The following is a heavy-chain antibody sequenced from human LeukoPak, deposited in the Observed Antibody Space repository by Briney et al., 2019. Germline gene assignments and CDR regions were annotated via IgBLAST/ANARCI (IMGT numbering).Heavy chain of an antibody. CDR1: GFTFSSYG. D-gene: IGHD6-6*01. CDR2: IWYDGSNK. V-gene: IGHV3-33*01. Sequence: GGSLRLSCAASGFTFSSYGMHWVRQAPGKGLEWVAVIWYDGSNKYYADSVKGRFTISRDNSKSTLYLQMNSLRTEDTAVYYCARDEYIAGVSNYWGQGTLVTVSS. CDR3: ARDEYIAGVSNY. J-gene: IGHJ4*02.